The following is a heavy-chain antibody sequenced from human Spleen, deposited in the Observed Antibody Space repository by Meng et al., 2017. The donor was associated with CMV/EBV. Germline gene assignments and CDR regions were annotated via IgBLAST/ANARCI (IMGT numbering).Heavy chain of an antibody. J-gene: IGHJ4*02. V-gene: IGHV4-39*07. CDR3: AREPAGSSTTGDY. CDR1: GGSISSSSYY. CDR2: IYYSGST. Sequence: SETLSLTCTVSGGSISSSSYYWGWIRQPPGKGLEWIGSIYYSGSTDYNPSLKSRVTISVDTSQNQFSLKLDSVTAADTAMYYCAREPAGSSTTGDYWGQGTLVTVSS. D-gene: IGHD3-10*01.